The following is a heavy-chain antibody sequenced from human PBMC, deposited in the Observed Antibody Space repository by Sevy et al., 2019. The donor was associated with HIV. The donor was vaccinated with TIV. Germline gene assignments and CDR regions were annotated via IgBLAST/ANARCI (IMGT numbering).Heavy chain of an antibody. D-gene: IGHD6-13*01. CDR3: ARSSSLMDGSYYFDY. CDR1: GGSVSSGSSY. J-gene: IGHJ4*02. CDR2: IYYSGST. Sequence: SETLSLTCTVSGGSVSSGSSYWSWIRQPPGKGLEWIAYIYYSGSTNYNPSLKSRVTISVNTSKNQFSLKLTSVTAADTAVYFCARSSSLMDGSYYFDYWGQGTLVTVSS. V-gene: IGHV4-61*01.